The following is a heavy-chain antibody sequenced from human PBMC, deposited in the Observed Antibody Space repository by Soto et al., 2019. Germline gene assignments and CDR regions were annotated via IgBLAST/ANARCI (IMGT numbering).Heavy chain of an antibody. J-gene: IGHJ4*02. CDR1: GFTFSSYS. D-gene: IGHD6-13*01. V-gene: IGHV3-21*01. Sequence: GGSLRLSCAASGFTFSSYSMNWVRQAPGKGLEWVSSISSSSSYIYYADSVKGRFTVSRDNARNSLYLQMSSLRAEDTAVYYCARARSSSWYPMVYWGQGTLVTVSS. CDR2: ISSSSSYI. CDR3: ARARSSSWYPMVY.